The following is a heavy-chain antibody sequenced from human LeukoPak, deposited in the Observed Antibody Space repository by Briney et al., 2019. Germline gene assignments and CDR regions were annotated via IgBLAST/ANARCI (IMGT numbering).Heavy chain of an antibody. CDR3: ARVSMKYLAY. CDR2: INSNSGGT. D-gene: IGHD2-2*01. Sequence: GASVKVSCKASGYTFTGYYIHWVRQAPGQGLEWMGWINSNSGGTNYAQKFQGRVTMTRDTSISTAYMELSRLRSDDTAVYYCARVSMKYLAYWGQGTLVTVSS. CDR1: GYTFTGYY. V-gene: IGHV1-2*02. J-gene: IGHJ4*02.